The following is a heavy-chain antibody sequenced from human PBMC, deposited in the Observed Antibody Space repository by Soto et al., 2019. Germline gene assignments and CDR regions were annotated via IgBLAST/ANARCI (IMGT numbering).Heavy chain of an antibody. Sequence: GGSLRLSCAASGFTFSSYDMHWVRQATGKGLEWVSAIGTAGDTYYPGSVKGRFTISRENAKNSLYLQMNSLRAEDTAAYYCARGYSGSYYDYWGQGTLVTVSS. CDR1: GFTFSSYD. J-gene: IGHJ4*02. D-gene: IGHD1-26*01. V-gene: IGHV3-13*01. CDR2: IGTAGDT. CDR3: ARGYSGSYYDY.